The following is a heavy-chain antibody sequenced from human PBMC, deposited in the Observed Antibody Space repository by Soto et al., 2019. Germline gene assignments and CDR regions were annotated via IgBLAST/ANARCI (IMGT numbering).Heavy chain of an antibody. J-gene: IGHJ5*02. D-gene: IGHD3-10*02. CDR1: GFILTDSY. Sequence: ASVKVSCKTSGFILTDSYIHWVRQAPGQGLEWMGWLNPKNGGTNCAQKLQGWVTMTRDPSISTAHMELSSLKSDDTAIYYCARGATPFYDLCSDKYFHDVNCLDPWGQGTLVTVSS. V-gene: IGHV1-2*04. CDR3: ARGATPFYDLCSDKYFHDVNCLDP. CDR2: LNPKNGGT.